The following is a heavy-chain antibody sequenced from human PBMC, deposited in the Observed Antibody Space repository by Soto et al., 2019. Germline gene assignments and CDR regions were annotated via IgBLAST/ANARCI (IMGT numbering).Heavy chain of an antibody. D-gene: IGHD2-2*02. J-gene: IGHJ6*02. Sequence: ASVKVSYKASGYTFSGYYIHWLRQAPGQGLEWMGWINPNSGGTNYAQKFQGRVTVTRDTPTSTAYMELSRLTSDDTAVYYCARSLTEGYCTITGCYTRPLYGMDVWGQGTTVTVSS. CDR2: INPNSGGT. V-gene: IGHV1-2*02. CDR1: GYTFSGYY. CDR3: ARSLTEGYCTITGCYTRPLYGMDV.